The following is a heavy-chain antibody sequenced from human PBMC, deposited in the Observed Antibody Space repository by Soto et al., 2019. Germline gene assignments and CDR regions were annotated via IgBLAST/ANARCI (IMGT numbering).Heavy chain of an antibody. J-gene: IGHJ4*02. CDR3: ARDARASWYFDY. CDR1: GFTFSSYA. Sequence: GGSLRLSCAASGFTFSSYAMHWVRQAPGKGLEWVAVISYDGSNKYYADSVKGRFTISRDNSKNTLYLQMNSLRAEDTAVYYCARDARASWYFDYWGQGTLVTVSS. D-gene: IGHD6-13*01. V-gene: IGHV3-30-3*01. CDR2: ISYDGSNK.